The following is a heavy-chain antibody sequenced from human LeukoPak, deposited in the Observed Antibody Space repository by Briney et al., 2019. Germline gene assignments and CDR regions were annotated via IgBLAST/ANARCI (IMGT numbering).Heavy chain of an antibody. CDR1: GFTFSSYS. D-gene: IGHD3-22*01. CDR3: ARSDSSGYRFGY. J-gene: IGHJ4*02. CDR2: IYHSGST. V-gene: IGHV4-59*06. Sequence: GSLRLSCAASGFTFSSYSMNWVRQAPGKGLEWTGYIYHSGSTYYNPSLTSRVTMSVDTSKNQFSLKLSSVTAADTAVYYCARSDSSGYRFGYWGQGTLVTVSS.